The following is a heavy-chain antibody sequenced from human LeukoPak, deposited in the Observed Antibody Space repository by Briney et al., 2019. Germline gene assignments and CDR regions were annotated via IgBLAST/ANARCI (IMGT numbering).Heavy chain of an antibody. V-gene: IGHV3-48*01. J-gene: IGHJ4*02. CDR1: GFSFSSCA. CDR2: ISGSSTTR. Sequence: PGGSLRLSCAASGFSFSSCAMSWVRQAPGKGLEWVSYISGSSTTRSYADSVKGRFTISRDNAKNSLYLQMSSLRAEDTAIYYCVKDTSGTYWGQGTLVTVSS. D-gene: IGHD1-26*01. CDR3: VKDTSGTY.